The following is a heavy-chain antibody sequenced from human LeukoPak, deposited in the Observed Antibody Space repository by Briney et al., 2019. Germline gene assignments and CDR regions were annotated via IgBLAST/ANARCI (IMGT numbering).Heavy chain of an antibody. CDR3: ADYYASGSYPP. J-gene: IGHJ5*02. V-gene: IGHV3-15*07. Sequence: GGSLRLSCAASGFILSNAWMNWVRQARGKGLEWVGRILSKPSGGTTAYATPVKGRFTISRDDSKNMLYLHMNSLQIEDTAVYYCADYYASGSYPPWGQGTLVTVSS. D-gene: IGHD3-10*01. CDR1: GFILSNAW. CDR2: ILSKPSGGTT.